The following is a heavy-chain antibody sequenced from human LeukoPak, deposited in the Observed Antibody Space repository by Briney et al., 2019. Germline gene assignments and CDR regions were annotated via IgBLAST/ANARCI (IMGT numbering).Heavy chain of an antibody. Sequence: GESLKISCKGSEYRFTSYWIAWVRQMPGKGLEWMGSIYPGDSDTRYSPSFQGQVTISADKSSSTAYLQWSSLKASDTAMYYCARRLYSYGYSDYWGQGTLVTVSS. CDR1: EYRFTSYW. V-gene: IGHV5-51*01. D-gene: IGHD5-18*01. CDR2: IYPGDSDT. J-gene: IGHJ4*02. CDR3: ARRLYSYGYSDY.